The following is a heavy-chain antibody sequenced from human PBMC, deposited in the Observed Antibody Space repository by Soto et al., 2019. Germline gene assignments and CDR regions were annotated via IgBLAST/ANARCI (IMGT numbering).Heavy chain of an antibody. CDR3: AKNYYDSSGNFPRVSYFDY. Sequence: PVGSLRLSCAASGFTFNNYGMHWVRQAPGKGLEWVAVISYDGSNKYYADSVKGRFTISRDNSKNTLYLQMNSLRAEDTAVYYCAKNYYDSSGNFPRVSYFDYWGQGTLVTVSS. D-gene: IGHD3-22*01. CDR2: ISYDGSNK. CDR1: GFTFNNYG. J-gene: IGHJ4*02. V-gene: IGHV3-30*18.